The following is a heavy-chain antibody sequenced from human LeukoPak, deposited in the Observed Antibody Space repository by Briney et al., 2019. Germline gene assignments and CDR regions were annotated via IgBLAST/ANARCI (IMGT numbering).Heavy chain of an antibody. V-gene: IGHV3-23*01. CDR1: GFTFSHFS. CDR2: ISGSGGST. J-gene: IGHJ4*02. D-gene: IGHD1-26*01. CDR3: AKALNSGSYLYYFDY. Sequence: PGGSLRLSCAASGFTFSHFSMHWVRQAPGKGLEWVSAISGSGGSTYYADSVKGRFTISRDNSKNTLYLQMNSLRAEDTAVYYCAKALNSGSYLYYFDYWGQGTLVTVSS.